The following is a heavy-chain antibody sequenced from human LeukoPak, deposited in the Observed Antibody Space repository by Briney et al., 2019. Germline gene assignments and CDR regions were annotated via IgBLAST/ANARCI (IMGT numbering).Heavy chain of an antibody. Sequence: SETLSLTCTVPGGSISSHYWSWIRQPPGKGLEWIGYIYYSGSTNNNPSLKSRVTISVDTSKNQFSLKLTSVTAADTAVYYCARESSGSGAFDIWGQGTLVTVSS. CDR3: ARESSGSGAFDI. J-gene: IGHJ3*02. D-gene: IGHD3-10*01. CDR2: IYYSGST. V-gene: IGHV4-59*11. CDR1: GGSISSHY.